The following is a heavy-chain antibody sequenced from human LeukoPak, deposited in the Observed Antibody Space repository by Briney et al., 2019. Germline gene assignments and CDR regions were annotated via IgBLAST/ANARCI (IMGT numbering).Heavy chain of an antibody. J-gene: IGHJ4*02. D-gene: IGHD6-19*01. CDR1: GXSVSSSNG. CDR2: IHHSGST. V-gene: IGHV4-4*02. Sequence: SETLSLTCAVYGXSVSSSNGWIWVRQPPKKGLEWIGEIHHSGSTNYNPSLKSRVTMSVDTSKNQISLRLSSVTAADTAVYYCARGLYGSDSYWGQGNLVTVSS. CDR3: ARGLYGSDSY.